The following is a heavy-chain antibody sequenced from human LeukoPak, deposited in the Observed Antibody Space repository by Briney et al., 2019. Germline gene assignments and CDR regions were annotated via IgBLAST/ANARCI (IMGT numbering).Heavy chain of an antibody. V-gene: IGHV1-2*06. D-gene: IGHD7-27*01. Sequence: GASVKVSCKASGNTFTGYYMHWVRQAPGQGLEWMGRINPNSGGTNYAQKFQGRVTMTRDTSISTAYMELSSLRSEDTAVYYCAREIRNWGPDYYYGMDVWGQGTTVTVSS. CDR1: GNTFTGYY. CDR2: INPNSGGT. J-gene: IGHJ6*02. CDR3: AREIRNWGPDYYYGMDV.